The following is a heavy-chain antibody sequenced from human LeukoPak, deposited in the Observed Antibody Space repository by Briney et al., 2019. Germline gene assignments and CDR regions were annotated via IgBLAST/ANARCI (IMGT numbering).Heavy chain of an antibody. CDR2: INPSGGST. D-gene: IGHD1-1*01. CDR3: ARVVSGTTGFDY. CDR1: GYTFTSYG. V-gene: IGHV1-46*01. J-gene: IGHJ4*02. Sequence: ASVKVSCKASGYTFTSYGISWVRQAPGQGLEWMGIINPSGGSTSYAQKFQGRVTMTRDTSTSTVYMELSSLRSEDTAVYYCARVVSGTTGFDYWGQGTLVTVSS.